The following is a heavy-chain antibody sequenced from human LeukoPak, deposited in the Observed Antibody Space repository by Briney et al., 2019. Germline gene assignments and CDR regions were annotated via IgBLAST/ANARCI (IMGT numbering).Heavy chain of an antibody. J-gene: IGHJ6*03. Sequence: SETLSLTCAVYGGSFSGYYWSWMRQPPGKGRERIGEISHSGSTNYNPSLKSRVTISVDTSKNQFSLKLSSVTAADTAVYYCASGCSGGSCYGLRVYYYYYYYMDVWGKGTTVTVSS. CDR3: ASGCSGGSCYGLRVYYYYYYYMDV. CDR2: ISHSGST. V-gene: IGHV4-34*01. D-gene: IGHD2-15*01. CDR1: GGSFSGYY.